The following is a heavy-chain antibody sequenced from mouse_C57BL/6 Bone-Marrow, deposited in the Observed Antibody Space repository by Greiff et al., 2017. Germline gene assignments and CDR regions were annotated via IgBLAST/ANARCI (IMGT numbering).Heavy chain of an antibody. CDR3: ARLGGYYPLAY. D-gene: IGHD2-3*01. J-gene: IGHJ3*01. CDR1: GFTFSDYG. CDR2: ISSGSSTI. Sequence: EVKLMESGGGLVKPGGSLKLSCAASGFTFSDYGMHWVRQAPEKGLEWVAYISSGSSTIYYADTVKGRFTISRDNAKNTLFLQMTSLRSEDTAMYYCARLGGYYPLAYWGQGNLVTVSA. V-gene: IGHV5-17*01.